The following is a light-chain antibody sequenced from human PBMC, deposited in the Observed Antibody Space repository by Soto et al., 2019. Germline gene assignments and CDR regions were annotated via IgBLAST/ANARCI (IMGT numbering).Light chain of an antibody. V-gene: IGKV3-15*01. J-gene: IGKJ3*01. Sequence: ETVMTQSPATLPVSPGERATLSCRASQSVNSNLAWYQQKPGQAPGVLIYGASTRATGVPARFSGSGSGTEFTLTISSLQSEDFAVCYCQQYNDWPQTFGPGTKVDIK. CDR3: QQYNDWPQT. CDR2: GAS. CDR1: QSVNSN.